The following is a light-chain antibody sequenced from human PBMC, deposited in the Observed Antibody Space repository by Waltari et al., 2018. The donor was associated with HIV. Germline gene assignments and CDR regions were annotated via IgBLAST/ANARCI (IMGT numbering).Light chain of an antibody. CDR2: DAY. CDR1: QSIGGY. J-gene: IGKJ4*01. Sequence: EIVLTQSPATLSLSPGERATLSCRASQSIGGYLAWYQQKPGQAPRLLIYDAYTRATGIPARFSGSGSGTQFTLTISSLQSEDFAVYSCQQYNLWPLTFGGGTKVEIK. V-gene: IGKV3-15*01. CDR3: QQYNLWPLT.